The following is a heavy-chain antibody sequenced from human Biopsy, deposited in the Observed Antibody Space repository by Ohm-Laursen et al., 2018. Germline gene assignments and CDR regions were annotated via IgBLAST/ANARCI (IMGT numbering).Heavy chain of an antibody. V-gene: IGHV4-59*02. D-gene: IGHD3-10*01. CDR2: IYYSVMT. Sequence: SDTLSLTCPVSGDSVTKYYWSWIRQPPGKGLEWIGHIYYSVMTNYNPSLQSRVSISVDTSRNQVSLTLSSVTAADTAVYYCVRGGSGSFPFDYWGPGTLVTVSS. CDR1: GDSVTKYY. CDR3: VRGGSGSFPFDY. J-gene: IGHJ4*02.